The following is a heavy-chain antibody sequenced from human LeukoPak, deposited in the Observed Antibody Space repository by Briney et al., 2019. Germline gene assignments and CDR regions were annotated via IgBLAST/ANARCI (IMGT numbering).Heavy chain of an antibody. V-gene: IGHV3-23*01. CDR3: AKDRVGGLTIVDY. CDR1: GFTFSSYA. J-gene: IGHJ4*02. Sequence: GGSLRLSCAASGFTFSSYAVTWVRQAPGKGLEWASTINGSGESTLYADSVKGRFTISRDNTKNTRYLEMNSLRAEDTAVYYCAKDRVGGLTIVDYWGQGTLVTVSS. D-gene: IGHD3-16*01. CDR2: INGSGEST.